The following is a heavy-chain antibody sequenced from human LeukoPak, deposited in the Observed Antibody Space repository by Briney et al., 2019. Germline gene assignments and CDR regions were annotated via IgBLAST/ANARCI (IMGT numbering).Heavy chain of an antibody. V-gene: IGHV1-69*04. D-gene: IGHD3-3*01. CDR1: GGTFSSYA. CDR3: ASDTVRSY. Sequence: ASVKVSCKASGGTFSSYAISWVRQAPGQGLEWMGRIIPILGITNYAQKFQGRVTITADKSTSTAYMELSSLRSEDTAVYYCASDTVRSYWGQGTLVTVSS. J-gene: IGHJ4*02. CDR2: IIPILGIT.